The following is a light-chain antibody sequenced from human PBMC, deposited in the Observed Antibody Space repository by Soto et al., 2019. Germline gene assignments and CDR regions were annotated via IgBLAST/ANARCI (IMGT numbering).Light chain of an antibody. J-gene: IGKJ1*01. CDR2: GAS. CDR3: QQYASSPRT. Sequence: EIVLTQSPGTLSLSPGERATLSCRASQSVRSNYLAWSQQKPGQAPRLLIFGASSRATGIPDRFSGSGSGTDFTLTISRREPEEFAVYYCQQYASSPRTFGQGTKVYI. V-gene: IGKV3-20*01. CDR1: QSVRSNY.